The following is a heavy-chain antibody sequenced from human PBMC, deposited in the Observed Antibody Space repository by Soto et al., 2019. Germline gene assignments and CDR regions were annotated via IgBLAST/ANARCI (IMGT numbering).Heavy chain of an antibody. Sequence: EVQLLESGGGLVQPGGSLRLSCGASGFTFSIYAMSWVRQAPRKGLEWVSGISASGGSTYYADSMKGRFIISRDNSKNTVFLEMNSLTAEDTAVYYCAKSRARVVHRIKPAADYWGQGTLVTVSA. V-gene: IGHV3-23*01. CDR1: GFTFSIYA. CDR3: AKSRARVVHRIKPAADY. J-gene: IGHJ4*02. D-gene: IGHD3-3*01. CDR2: ISASGGST.